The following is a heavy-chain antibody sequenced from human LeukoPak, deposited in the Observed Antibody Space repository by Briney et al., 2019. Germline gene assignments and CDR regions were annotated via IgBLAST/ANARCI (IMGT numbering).Heavy chain of an antibody. J-gene: IGHJ6*03. CDR2: ISGSGGST. CDR1: GFTFISYA. V-gene: IGHV3-23*01. Sequence: PGGSLRLSCAASGFTFISYAMSWVRQAPGKGLEWVSAISGSGGSTYYADSVKGRFTISRDNSKNTLYLQMNSLRAEDTAVYYCAKGFSGSYYVYYYYMDVWGKGTTVTVSS. CDR3: AKGFSGSYYVYYYYMDV. D-gene: IGHD1-26*01.